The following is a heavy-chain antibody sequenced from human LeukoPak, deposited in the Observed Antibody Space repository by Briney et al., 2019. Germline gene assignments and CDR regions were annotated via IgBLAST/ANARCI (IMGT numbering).Heavy chain of an antibody. CDR3: ARSYSSGYPATPDY. CDR2: IYYSGST. Sequence: SETLSLTCTVSGGSISSYYWSWIRQPPGKGLEWFGYIYYSGSTNYNPSLKSRVTISVDTSKNQFSLKLSSVTAADTAVYYCARSYSSGYPATPDYWGQGTLVTVSS. V-gene: IGHV4-59*08. CDR1: GGSISSYY. D-gene: IGHD3-22*01. J-gene: IGHJ4*02.